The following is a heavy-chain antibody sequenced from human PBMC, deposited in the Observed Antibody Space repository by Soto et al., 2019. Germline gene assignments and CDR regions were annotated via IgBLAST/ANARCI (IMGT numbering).Heavy chain of an antibody. CDR2: INHRGST. J-gene: IGHJ6*03. CDR3: VRGTCRDYSYWPYHYHMDV. Sequence: SETLSLTCAVYGGSFSGYYWSWIRQPPGKGQEWIGEINHRGSTNYNPSLKSRVTISVDTSKNQFSLKLSSVTAADTAVYYCVRGTCRDYSYWPYHYHMDVWGKGTTVTVSS. V-gene: IGHV4-34*01. D-gene: IGHD4-4*01. CDR1: GGSFSGYY.